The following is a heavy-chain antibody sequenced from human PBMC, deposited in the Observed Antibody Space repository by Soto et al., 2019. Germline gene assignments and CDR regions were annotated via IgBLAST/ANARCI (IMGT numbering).Heavy chain of an antibody. D-gene: IGHD3-10*01. V-gene: IGHV3-30*04. J-gene: IGHJ4*02. CDR2: ISKDGSNK. CDR1: GFTFSRYA. CDR3: ARSRSGAVADSFDF. Sequence: QVQVVESGGGVVQPGRSLRLSCAASGFTFSRYAIHWVRQAPGKGLEWVAVISKDGSNKYYVDSVKGRFTISRDNSRNTLYLQMNSLRDEDAAVYYCARSRSGAVADSFDFWGQETLVTVSS.